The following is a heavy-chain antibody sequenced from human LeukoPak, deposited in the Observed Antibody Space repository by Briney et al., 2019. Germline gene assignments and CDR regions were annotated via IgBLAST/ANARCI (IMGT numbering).Heavy chain of an antibody. CDR3: ARGPIVVVPAAIRNWFDP. J-gene: IGHJ5*02. CDR2: ISSSSSTI. Sequence: PGGSLRLSCAASGFTFSSYSMNWVRQAPGKGLEWVSYISSSSSTIYYADSVKGRFTISRDNAKNSLYLQMNSLRAEDTAVYYCARGPIVVVPAAIRNWFDPWGQGTLVTVSS. D-gene: IGHD2-2*02. V-gene: IGHV3-48*01. CDR1: GFTFSSYS.